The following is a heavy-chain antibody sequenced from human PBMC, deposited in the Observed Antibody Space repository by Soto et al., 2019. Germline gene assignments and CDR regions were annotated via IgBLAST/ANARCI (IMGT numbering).Heavy chain of an antibody. CDR1: GFTFSSYA. D-gene: IGHD2-15*01. V-gene: IGHV3-23*01. J-gene: IGHJ4*02. CDR2: ISGSGGST. CDR3: AKDQGICSGGSCYKVLDY. Sequence: PGGSLRLSCAASGFTFSSYAMSWVRQAPGKGLEWVSAISGSGGSTYYADSVKGRFTISRDNSKNTLYLQMNSLRAEDTAVYYCAKDQGICSGGSCYKVLDYWGQGTLVTVSS.